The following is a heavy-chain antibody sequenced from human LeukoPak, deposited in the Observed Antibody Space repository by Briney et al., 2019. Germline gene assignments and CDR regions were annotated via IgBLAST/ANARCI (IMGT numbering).Heavy chain of an antibody. CDR2: IRYDGSDK. CDR1: GFTFSSHW. V-gene: IGHV3-30*02. D-gene: IGHD4-17*01. Sequence: SGGSLRLSCAASGFTFSSHWMSWVRQAPGKGLEWVAFIRYDGSDKYYADSVKGRFSIFGDNSKKTLYLQMNSLRAEDTAVYYCAKDLTTVTSQGDYWGQGTLVTVSS. J-gene: IGHJ4*02. CDR3: AKDLTTVTSQGDY.